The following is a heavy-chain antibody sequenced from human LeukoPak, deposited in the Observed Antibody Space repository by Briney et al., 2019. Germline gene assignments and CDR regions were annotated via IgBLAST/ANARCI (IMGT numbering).Heavy chain of an antibody. CDR2: INPNSGGT. Sequence: ASVKVSCKASGYTFTGYYMHWVRQAPGQGLEWMGWINPNSGGTNYAQNFQGWVTMTRDMSISTAYMELSRLRSGDTAVYYCARGDLTGTRIYYYGMDVWGQGTTVTVSS. CDR3: ARGDLTGTRIYYYGMDV. CDR1: GYTFTGYY. J-gene: IGHJ6*02. V-gene: IGHV1-2*04. D-gene: IGHD1/OR15-1a*01.